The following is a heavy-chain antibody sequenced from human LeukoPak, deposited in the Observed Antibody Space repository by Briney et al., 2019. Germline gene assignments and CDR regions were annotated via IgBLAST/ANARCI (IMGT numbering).Heavy chain of an antibody. J-gene: IGHJ4*02. D-gene: IGHD2/OR15-2a*01. CDR2: VYFTGNT. V-gene: IGHV4-59*08. CDR1: GTSISGDY. CDR3: ARHPFSSPFDF. Sequence: SETLSLTCTVSGTSISGDYWSWIRQPPGKGLEWIGYVYFTGNTNYNPSLKSRVTISMDTSKNQISLTVTSVTAADTAVYYCARHPFSSPFDFWGQGTLVTVSS.